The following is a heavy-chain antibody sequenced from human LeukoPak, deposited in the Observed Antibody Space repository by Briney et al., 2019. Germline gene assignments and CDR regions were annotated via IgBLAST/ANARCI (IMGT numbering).Heavy chain of an antibody. CDR2: ISAYNGNT. Sequence: ASVKVSCKASGYTFTSYGISWVRQAPGQGLEWMGWISAYNGNTNYAQKLQGRVTMTTDTSTSTAYMELRSLRSDDTAVYYCARVHSSGYYRRAEYFQHWGQGTLVTVSS. D-gene: IGHD3-22*01. J-gene: IGHJ1*01. V-gene: IGHV1-18*01. CDR3: ARVHSSGYYRRAEYFQH. CDR1: GYTFTSYG.